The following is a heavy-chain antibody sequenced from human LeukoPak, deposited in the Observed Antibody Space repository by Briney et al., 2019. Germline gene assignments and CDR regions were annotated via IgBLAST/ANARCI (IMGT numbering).Heavy chain of an antibody. CDR2: IGTAGDT. V-gene: IGHV3-13*01. CDR3: ARGKTLYYDSSGYPLPYFDY. Sequence: GGSLRLSCAASGFTFSSYDMHWVLQATGKGLEWVSAIGTAGDTYYPGSVKGRFTISRENAKNSLYLQMNSLRAGDTAVYYCARGKTLYYDSSGYPLPYFDYWGQGTLVTVSS. CDR1: GFTFSSYD. J-gene: IGHJ4*02. D-gene: IGHD3-22*01.